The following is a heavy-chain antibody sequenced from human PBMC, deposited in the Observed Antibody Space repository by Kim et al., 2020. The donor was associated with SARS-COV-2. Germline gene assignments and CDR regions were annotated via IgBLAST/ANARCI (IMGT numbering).Heavy chain of an antibody. D-gene: IGHD3-10*01. CDR2: IYYSGST. J-gene: IGHJ4*02. CDR1: GGSISSSSYY. CDR3: ARDLYMVRLSAHIDY. Sequence: SETLSLTCTISGGSISSSSYYWGWIRQPPGKGLEWIGSIYYSGSTYYNPSLKSRVTISVDTSKNQFSLKLSSVTAADTAVYYCARDLYMVRLSAHIDYWGQGTLVTVSS. V-gene: IGHV4-39*07.